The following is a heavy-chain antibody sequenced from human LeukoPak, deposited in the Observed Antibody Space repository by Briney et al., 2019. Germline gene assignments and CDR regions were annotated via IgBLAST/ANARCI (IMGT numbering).Heavy chain of an antibody. J-gene: IGHJ6*02. V-gene: IGHV3-23*01. CDR3: AKFVLRFLEWLLLNGMDV. Sequence: QSGGSLRLSCAASGFTFSSYAMSWVRQAPGKGLEWVSAISGSGVSTYYADSVKGRFTISRDNSKNTLYMQMNRLRAEDTAVYYCAKFVLRFLEWLLLNGMDVWGQGTTVTVSS. CDR1: GFTFSSYA. CDR2: ISGSGVST. D-gene: IGHD3-3*01.